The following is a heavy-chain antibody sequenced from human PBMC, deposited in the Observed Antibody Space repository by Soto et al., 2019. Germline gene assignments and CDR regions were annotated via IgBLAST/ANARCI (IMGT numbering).Heavy chain of an antibody. CDR1: GGSFSDDY. CDR3: ARGADTDLVRGYNCFDP. D-gene: IGHD5-18*01. J-gene: IGHJ5*02. Sequence: SETLSLTCAIYGGSFSDDYWSWIRQPPGKGLEWIGEINHSGSTNYNPSLKSRVTMSVDTSKNQFSLSLHSVTAADTALYYCARGADTDLVRGYNCFDPWGQGTLVTVSS. CDR2: INHSGST. V-gene: IGHV4-34*01.